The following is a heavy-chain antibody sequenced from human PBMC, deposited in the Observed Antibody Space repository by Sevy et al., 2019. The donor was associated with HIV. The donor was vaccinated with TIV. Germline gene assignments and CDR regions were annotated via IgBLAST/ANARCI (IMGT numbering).Heavy chain of an antibody. CDR2: IYTSGST. V-gene: IGHV4-61*02. D-gene: IGHD6-19*01. Sequence: SETLSLTCTVSGGSSSSSSYYWNWIRQPAGRGLEWIGRIYTSGSTNYNPSLKSRVTMSVDTSKNQFSLKLSSVTAADTAVYYCAGRIAVAAFDYWGQGNLVTVSS. CDR1: GGSSSSSSYY. CDR3: AGRIAVAAFDY. J-gene: IGHJ4*02.